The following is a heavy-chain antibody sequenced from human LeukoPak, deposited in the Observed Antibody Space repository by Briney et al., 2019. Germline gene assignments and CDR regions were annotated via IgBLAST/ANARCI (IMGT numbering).Heavy chain of an antibody. J-gene: IGHJ4*02. CDR2: ITPNSGGT. CDR1: GCTFTGYY. V-gene: IGHV1-2*02. CDR3: AREVFGATMIDY. Sequence: ASLKVSCKASGCTFTGYYMHWVRQAPGQGLEWMGWITPNSGGTNYAQKFQGRVTMTRDTAISTAYMELSRLRSDDTAVYYCAREVFGATMIDYWGQGTLVTVSS. D-gene: IGHD1-26*01.